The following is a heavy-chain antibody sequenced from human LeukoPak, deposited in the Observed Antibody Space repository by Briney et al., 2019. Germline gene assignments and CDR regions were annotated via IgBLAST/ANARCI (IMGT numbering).Heavy chain of an antibody. V-gene: IGHV1-69*05. Sequence: GASVKVSCTASGGTFSSYAISWVRQAPGHGLEWMGGIIPIFGTANYTQKFQGRVTITTDESTSTAYMELSSLRSEDTAVYYCARESGYDSSGYVDYWGQGTLVTVSS. CDR1: GGTFSSYA. CDR3: ARESGYDSSGYVDY. J-gene: IGHJ4*02. D-gene: IGHD3-22*01. CDR2: IIPIFGTA.